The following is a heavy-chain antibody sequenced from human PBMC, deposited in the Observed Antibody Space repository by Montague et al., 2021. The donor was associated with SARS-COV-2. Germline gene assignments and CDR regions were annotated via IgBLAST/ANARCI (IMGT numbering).Heavy chain of an antibody. J-gene: IGHJ4*02. Sequence: SETLSLTCTVSGASVNSGDFYWSWIRQAPGKGLEWMGYIYYRVDTNYNPSLKSRISISVDRSVNQFSLKLSSVTAADTAVYFCTRNAHYGSASYYIDYWGLGTVVIVSS. CDR2: IYYRVDT. CDR3: TRNAHYGSASYYIDY. D-gene: IGHD3-10*01. V-gene: IGHV4-61*08. CDR1: GASVNSGDFY.